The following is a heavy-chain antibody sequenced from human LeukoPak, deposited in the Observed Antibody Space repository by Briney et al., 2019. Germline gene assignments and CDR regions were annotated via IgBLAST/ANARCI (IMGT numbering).Heavy chain of an antibody. Sequence: ASVKVSCKASGYTFTSYGISWVRQAPGQGLEWMGWISAYNGNTDYAQKLQGRVTMTTDTSTSTAYMELRSLRSDDTAVYYCASELELHNLGYWGQGTLVTVSS. CDR2: ISAYNGNT. CDR1: GYTFTSYG. D-gene: IGHD1-7*01. CDR3: ASELELHNLGY. J-gene: IGHJ4*02. V-gene: IGHV1-18*01.